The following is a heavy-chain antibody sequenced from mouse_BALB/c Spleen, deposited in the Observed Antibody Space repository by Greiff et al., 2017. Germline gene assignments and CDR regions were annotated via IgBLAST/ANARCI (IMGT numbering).Heavy chain of an antibody. CDR3: AGSILLRPYAMDY. Sequence: EVKLQESGPSLVQPSQTLSLTCSVTGDSITSGYWNWIRKFPGNKLEYMGYISYSGSTYYNPSLKSRISITRDTSKNQYYLQLNSVTTEDTATYYCAGSILLRPYAMDYWGQGTSVTVSS. D-gene: IGHD1-1*01. V-gene: IGHV3-8*02. J-gene: IGHJ4*01. CDR2: ISYSGST. CDR1: GDSITSGY.